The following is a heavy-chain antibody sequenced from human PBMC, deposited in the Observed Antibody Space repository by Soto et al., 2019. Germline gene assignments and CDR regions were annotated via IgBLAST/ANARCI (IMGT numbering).Heavy chain of an antibody. J-gene: IGHJ5*02. CDR2: ISGHDGST. CDR1: GYTFTNYG. V-gene: IGHV1-18*01. CDR3: AKTPVLLLFGGWFDP. Sequence: QVQLVQSGAEVKKPGASVKVSCKASGYTFTNYGLGWVRQAPGQGPEWMGWISGHDGSTKYAQKFQGRVNMTIDTSTTTVYMELWSLSSDDTAIYYCAKTPVLLLFGGWFDPWGQGTLVTVFS. D-gene: IGHD3-16*01.